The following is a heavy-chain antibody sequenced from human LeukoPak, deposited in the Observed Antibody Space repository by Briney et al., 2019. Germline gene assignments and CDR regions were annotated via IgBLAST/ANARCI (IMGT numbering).Heavy chain of an antibody. D-gene: IGHD6-19*01. CDR2: ISGSGGST. V-gene: IGHV3-23*01. J-gene: IGHJ3*02. CDR1: GFTFSSNA. CDR3: ASPTSGQSFDI. Sequence: GGSLRLSCAAAGFTFSSNAMSRVRQPPGKGLEWVSGISGSGGSTHYADSVKGRFTISRDKSKNTLYLQMNSLRVEDTAMYYCASPTSGQSFDIWGQGTMVTVSS.